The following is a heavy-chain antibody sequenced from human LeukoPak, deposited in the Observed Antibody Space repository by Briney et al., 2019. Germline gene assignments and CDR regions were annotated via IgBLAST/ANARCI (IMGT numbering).Heavy chain of an antibody. J-gene: IGHJ4*02. V-gene: IGHV3-23*01. D-gene: IGHD3-9*01. CDR3: AKSGLGLRYFDWLFGY. CDR2: ISGSGGST. Sequence: GGSLRLSCAASGFTFSGYAMSWVRQAPGKGLEWVSAISGSGGSTYYADSVKGRFTISRDNSKNTLYLQMNSLRAEDTVVYYCAKSGLGLRYFDWLFGYWGQGTLVTVSS. CDR1: GFTFSGYA.